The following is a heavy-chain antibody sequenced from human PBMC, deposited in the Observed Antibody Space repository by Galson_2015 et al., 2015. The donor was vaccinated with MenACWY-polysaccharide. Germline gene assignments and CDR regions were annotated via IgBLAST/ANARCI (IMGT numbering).Heavy chain of an antibody. CDR2: INHSGST. CDR1: GGSFSGYY. J-gene: IGHJ3*02. CDR3: ARTPDPNLGRWLQLFRAFEI. V-gene: IGHV4-34*01. Sequence: ETLSLTCAVYGGSFSGYYWSWIRQPPGKGLEWIGEINHSGSTNYNPSLKSRVTISVDTSKNQFSLKLSSVTAADTAVYYCARTPDPNLGRWLQLFRAFEIWSQGTMVTVSS. D-gene: IGHD5-24*01.